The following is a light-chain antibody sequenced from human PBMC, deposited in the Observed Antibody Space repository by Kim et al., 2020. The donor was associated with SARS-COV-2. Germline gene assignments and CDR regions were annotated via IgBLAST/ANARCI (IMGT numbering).Light chain of an antibody. CDR1: SANIGRNH. V-gene: IGLV1-51*01. J-gene: IGLJ2*01. CDR2: DTD. CDR3: GTWDNSLSGAV. Sequence: GQKGTIACSGRSANIGRNHVAWYQQFPGTAPKLLIYDTDKRPSAIPDRFSGSKSGTSATLGIAGLQTGDEADYYCGTWDNSLSGAVFGGGTKVTVL.